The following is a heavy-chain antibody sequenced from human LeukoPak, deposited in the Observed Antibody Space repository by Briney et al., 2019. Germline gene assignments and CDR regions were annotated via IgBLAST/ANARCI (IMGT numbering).Heavy chain of an antibody. CDR3: ARYYDSSGYSSEYFQH. CDR1: GYTFTGYY. V-gene: IGHV1-2*06. J-gene: IGHJ1*01. CDR2: INPNSGGT. Sequence: ASVRVSCKASGYTFTGYYIHWVRQAPGQGLKWMGRINPNSGGTNYAQKFQGRVTMTRDTSISTAYMELSRLRSDDTAVYYCARYYDSSGYSSEYFQHWGQGTLVTVSS. D-gene: IGHD3-22*01.